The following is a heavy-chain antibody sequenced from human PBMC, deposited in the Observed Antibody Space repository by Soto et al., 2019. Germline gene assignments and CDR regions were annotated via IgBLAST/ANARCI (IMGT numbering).Heavy chain of an antibody. CDR1: GFTFNKYA. J-gene: IGHJ4*01. Sequence: GGSLRLSCVASGFTFNKYALAWVRQAPGKGLEWVSAISGSGASTYDADSVKGRFTISRDNSNNTLYLQMNSPRAEDTAVYYCAKTPGVITVTTSFDHWGQEPRSPSPQ. CDR2: ISGSGAST. CDR3: AKTPGVITVTTSFDH. D-gene: IGHD4-17*01. V-gene: IGHV3-23*01.